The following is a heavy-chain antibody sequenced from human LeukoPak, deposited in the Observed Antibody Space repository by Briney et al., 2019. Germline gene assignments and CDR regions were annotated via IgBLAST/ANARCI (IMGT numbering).Heavy chain of an antibody. D-gene: IGHD2-15*01. V-gene: IGHV3-23*01. Sequence: GGSLRLSCAASGFTFSSYAMTWVRQAPGKGLEWVSAISIGGGSTLYADSVEGRFTISRDNSKNTLYLQMDRLRADDTATYYCAKDHNSCRGVSCLLHQDWGQGTLVTVSS. CDR3: AKDHNSCRGVSCLLHQD. J-gene: IGHJ4*02. CDR1: GFTFSSYA. CDR2: ISIGGGST.